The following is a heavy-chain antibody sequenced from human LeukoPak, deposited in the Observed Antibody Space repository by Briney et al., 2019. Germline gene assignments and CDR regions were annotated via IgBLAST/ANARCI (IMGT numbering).Heavy chain of an antibody. D-gene: IGHD6-19*01. CDR2: MSYDGSNK. CDR3: AKDRIAVADAFDY. CDR1: GFTFSSYG. V-gene: IGHV3-30*18. J-gene: IGHJ4*02. Sequence: GGSLRLSCAASGFTFSSYGMHWVRQAPGKGLEWVAVMSYDGSNKYYADSVKGRFTISRDNSKNTLYLQMNSLRAEDTAVYYCAKDRIAVADAFDYWGQGTLVTVSS.